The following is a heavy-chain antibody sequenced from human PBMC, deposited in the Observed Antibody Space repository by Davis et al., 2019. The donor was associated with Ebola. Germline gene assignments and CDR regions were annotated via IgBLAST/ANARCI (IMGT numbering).Heavy chain of an antibody. CDR1: GFTFSSFA. J-gene: IGHJ4*02. Sequence: GGSLRLSCAASGFTFSSFAMGWVRQAPGKGLEWVSAISASGDTTYYADSVKGRFTISSDHSKNMLSLEVNGLRAEDAAIYYCARRGAGGYWWGAFDYWGQGTRVTVSS. D-gene: IGHD2-21*01. CDR3: ARRGAGGYWWGAFDY. CDR2: ISASGDTT. V-gene: IGHV3-23*01.